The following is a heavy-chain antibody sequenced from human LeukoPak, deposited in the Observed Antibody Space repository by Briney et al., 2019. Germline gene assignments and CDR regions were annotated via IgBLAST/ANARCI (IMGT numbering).Heavy chain of an antibody. CDR3: AKDFYGYNWVTYFDN. Sequence: PGGSLRLSCTASGFVFSGYTMHWVRQAPGKGLEWVSFISATGKSIYYADFVKGRFTISRDNAKESLYLQLNSLRAEDTAVYYCAKDFYGYNWVTYFDNWGQGVLITVSS. CDR1: GFVFSGYT. D-gene: IGHD5-24*01. CDR2: ISATGKSI. V-gene: IGHV3-48*04. J-gene: IGHJ4*02.